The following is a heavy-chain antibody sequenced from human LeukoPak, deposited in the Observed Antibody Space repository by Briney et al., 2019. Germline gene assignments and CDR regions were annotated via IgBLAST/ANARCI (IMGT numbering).Heavy chain of an antibody. CDR2: IYYSGST. CDR1: GASFMSYY. V-gene: IGHV4-59*12. J-gene: IGHJ4*02. D-gene: IGHD5-12*01. CDR3: ASTVATSHFDY. Sequence: SETLSLTCSVSGASFMSYYWSWIRQPPGKGLEWIGYIYYSGSTSYNPSLKSRVTLSINTSNKQFSLRLNSLTAADTAVYYCASTVATSHFDYWGQGTLVTVSS.